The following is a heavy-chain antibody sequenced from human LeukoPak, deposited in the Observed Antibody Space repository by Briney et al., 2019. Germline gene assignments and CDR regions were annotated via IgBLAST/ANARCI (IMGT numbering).Heavy chain of an antibody. CDR1: GFTFSSYW. V-gene: IGHV3-7*01. J-gene: IGHJ6*02. CDR2: IKQDGSEK. D-gene: IGHD5-12*01. Sequence: PGGSLRLSCAASGFTFSSYWMSWVRQAPGKGLEWVANIKQDGSEKYYVDSVKGRFTISRDNAKNSLYLQMNSLRAEDTAVYYCARDYVSGYDSGGYYGMDVWGQGTTVTVSS. CDR3: ARDYVSGYDSGGYYGMDV.